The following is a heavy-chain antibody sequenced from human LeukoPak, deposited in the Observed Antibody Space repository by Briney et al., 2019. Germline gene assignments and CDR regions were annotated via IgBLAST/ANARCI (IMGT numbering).Heavy chain of an antibody. D-gene: IGHD7-27*01. CDR1: GYTFTANH. V-gene: IGHV1-2*02. J-gene: IGHJ3*02. CDR3: ARELGINAFDI. CDR2: FDPNSGGT. Sequence: GASVKVSCKASGYTFTANHLYWVRQAPGQGLEFMGWFDPNSGGTNYAQKFQDRVTMTRDTSISTAYMELGRLTSDDTAIYYCARELGINAFDIWGQGTMVTVSP.